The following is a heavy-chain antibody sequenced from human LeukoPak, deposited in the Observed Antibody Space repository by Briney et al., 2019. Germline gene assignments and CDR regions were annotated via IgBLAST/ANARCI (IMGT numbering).Heavy chain of an antibody. Sequence: PETLSLTCTVSGYSISSGYYWGWIRQPPGKGLEWIGSIYHSGSTNYNPSLKSRVTIPVDTSKNQFSLKLSSVTAADTAVYYCARSLHLYYYYYMDVWGKGTTVTISS. D-gene: IGHD5/OR15-5a*01. CDR2: IYHSGST. CDR3: ARSLHLYYYYYMDV. CDR1: GYSISSGYY. V-gene: IGHV4-38-2*02. J-gene: IGHJ6*03.